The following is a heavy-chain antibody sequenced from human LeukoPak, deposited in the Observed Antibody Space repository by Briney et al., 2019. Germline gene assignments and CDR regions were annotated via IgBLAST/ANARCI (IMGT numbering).Heavy chain of an antibody. V-gene: IGHV3-7*01. Sequence: GGSLRLSCAASGFTFSSYWMSWVRQAPGKGLEWVANIKQDGSEKYYVDSVKGRFTISRDNAKNSPYLQMNSLRAEDTAVYFCARESLVSGTTRGNYYYYGMDVWGQGTTVTVSS. D-gene: IGHD1-7*01. CDR3: ARESLVSGTTRGNYYYYGMDV. CDR2: IKQDGSEK. CDR1: GFTFSSYW. J-gene: IGHJ6*02.